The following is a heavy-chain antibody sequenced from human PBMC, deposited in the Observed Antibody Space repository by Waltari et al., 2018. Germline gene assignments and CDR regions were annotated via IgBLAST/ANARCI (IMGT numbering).Heavy chain of an antibody. CDR3: AREGVRTGDAFDI. D-gene: IGHD3-9*01. CDR1: TFTFSSYD. CDR2: ISMSGSTI. V-gene: IGHV3-48*03. J-gene: IGHJ3*02. Sequence: EVQLVESGGGLVQPGGSLRLSCAASTFTFSSYDMNWVRQAPGMGLEWVSYISMSGSTIYYADSVKGRFTISRDNAKNSLYLQVNSLRAEDTAVYYCAREGVRTGDAFDIWGQGTMVTVSS.